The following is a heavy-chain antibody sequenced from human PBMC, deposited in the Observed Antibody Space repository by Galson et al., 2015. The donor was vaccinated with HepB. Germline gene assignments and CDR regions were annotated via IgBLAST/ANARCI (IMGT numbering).Heavy chain of an antibody. J-gene: IGHJ6*02. Sequence: SLRLSCAASGFTFNNYVMSWVRQAPGKGLEWVSSISGGVGTTYYRDSVKGRFSMSRDNSRTTLYLQMNSLRVEDTAIYYCAKEGILLWRYGMDVWGQGTTGTVSS. CDR1: GFTFNNYV. CDR2: ISGGVGTT. V-gene: IGHV3-23*01. CDR3: AKEGILLWRYGMDV. D-gene: IGHD3-10*01.